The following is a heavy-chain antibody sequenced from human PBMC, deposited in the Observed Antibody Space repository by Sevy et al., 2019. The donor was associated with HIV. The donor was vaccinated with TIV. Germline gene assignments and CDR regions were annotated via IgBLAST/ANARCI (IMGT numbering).Heavy chain of an antibody. V-gene: IGHV1-69*06. CDR1: GGTFSSYA. Sequence: ASVKVSCKASGGTFSSYAISWVRQAPGQGLEWMGGIIPIFGTANYAQKFQGRVTITADKSTSTAYMELSSLRSEDTAVYYCASANCSSTSCSFHNGFDLWGQGTLVTVSS. CDR2: IIPIFGTA. J-gene: IGHJ5*02. CDR3: ASANCSSTSCSFHNGFDL. D-gene: IGHD2-2*01.